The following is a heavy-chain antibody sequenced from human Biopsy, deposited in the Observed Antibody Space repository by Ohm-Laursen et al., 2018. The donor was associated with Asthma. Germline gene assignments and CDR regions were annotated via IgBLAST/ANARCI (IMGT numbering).Heavy chain of an antibody. D-gene: IGHD2-2*01. CDR1: GGSFSSNY. Sequence: QTLSLTCAVYGGSFSSNYWSWIRQTPGKGLEWLGDTHHSGYTNYNPSLSSRLTLSVDTSKNQFSLRLTSVTAADTAVYYCARHDRGWDTYADFWGQGTLVTVSS. J-gene: IGHJ4*02. V-gene: IGHV4-34*01. CDR2: THHSGYT. CDR3: ARHDRGWDTYADF.